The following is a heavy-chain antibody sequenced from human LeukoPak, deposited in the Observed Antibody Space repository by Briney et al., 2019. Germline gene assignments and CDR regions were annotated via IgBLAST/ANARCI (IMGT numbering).Heavy chain of an antibody. CDR2: IYPADSDT. D-gene: IGHD4-23*01. CDR3: ARNKADYGGNSYDYYYGMDV. V-gene: IGHV5-51*01. J-gene: IGHJ6*02. Sequence: GESLKISCKGSGYSFTSYWIGWVRQMPGKRLEWMGIIYPADSDTRYSPSFQGQVTISADKSISTAYLQWSSLKASDTAMYYCARNKADYGGNSYDYYYGMDVWGQGTTVTVSS. CDR1: GYSFTSYW.